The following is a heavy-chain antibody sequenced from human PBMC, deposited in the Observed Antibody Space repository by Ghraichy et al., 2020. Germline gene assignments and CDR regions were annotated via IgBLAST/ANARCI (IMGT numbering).Heavy chain of an antibody. CDR2: INQDGSEK. CDR1: GFTFSSYW. V-gene: IGHV3-7*03. J-gene: IGHJ5*02. Sequence: GESLNISCAASGFTFSSYWMHWVRQAPGKGLEWVANINQDGSEKYYVDSVKGRFTISRDNAENSLYLQMNSLRAEDTAVYYCAGDLGRDYWFDPWGQGTLVTVSS. D-gene: IGHD3-10*01. CDR3: AGDLGRDYWFDP.